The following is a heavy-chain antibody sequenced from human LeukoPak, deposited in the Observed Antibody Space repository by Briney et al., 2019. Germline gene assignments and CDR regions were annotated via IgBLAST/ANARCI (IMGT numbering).Heavy chain of an antibody. Sequence: ASVKVSCKASGYTSTRYGVTWVRQAPGQGLEWMGWISAYSGDTNYAQKLQDRVTMTTDTSMRTAYMELRSLRSDDTAVYYCASNTGSDASGYAYWGQGTLVTVSS. V-gene: IGHV1-18*01. CDR3: ASNTGSDASGYAY. CDR1: GYTSTRYG. D-gene: IGHD3-22*01. J-gene: IGHJ4*02. CDR2: ISAYSGDT.